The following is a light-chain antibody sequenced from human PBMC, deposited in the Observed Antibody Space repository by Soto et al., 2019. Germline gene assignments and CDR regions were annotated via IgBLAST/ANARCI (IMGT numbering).Light chain of an antibody. V-gene: IGKV3-15*01. CDR3: HQRQSWPRT. J-gene: IGKJ1*01. Sequence: EIVMTQSPATLSVSPGERATLSCRASQSVSSNLAWYQQKPGQAPTLLIYGASARATGIPARFSGSGSGTEFTLTISSLQSEDFALYYCHQRQSWPRTFGQGTKVDI. CDR1: QSVSSN. CDR2: GAS.